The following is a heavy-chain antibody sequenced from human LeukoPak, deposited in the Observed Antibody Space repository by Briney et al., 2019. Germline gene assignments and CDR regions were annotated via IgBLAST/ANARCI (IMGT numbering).Heavy chain of an antibody. J-gene: IGHJ5*02. CDR2: ITPIFGTA. D-gene: IGHD2-15*01. CDR1: GGTFSCYA. Sequence: SVKLSCKASGGTFSCYAISWVRQAPGQGLGWMGGITPIFGTANYAQKFQGRVTITADESTSTAYMELSSLRSEDTAVYYCARRPYCSGGSCLGWFDPWGQGTLVTVSS. V-gene: IGHV1-69*13. CDR3: ARRPYCSGGSCLGWFDP.